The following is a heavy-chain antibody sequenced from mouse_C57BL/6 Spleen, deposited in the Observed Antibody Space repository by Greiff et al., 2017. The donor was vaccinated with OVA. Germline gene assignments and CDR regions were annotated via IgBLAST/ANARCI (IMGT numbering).Heavy chain of an antibody. CDR1: GYTFTEYT. Sequence: QVQLQQSGAELVKPGASVKLSCKASGYTFTEYTIHWVKQRSGQGLEWIGWFYPGSGSIKYNEKFKDKATLTADKSSSTVYMELSRLTSEDSAVYFCARHGKPYYYGSSGYFEVWGTGTTVTVAS. D-gene: IGHD1-1*01. J-gene: IGHJ1*03. CDR2: FYPGSGSI. CDR3: ARHGKPYYYGSSGYFEV. V-gene: IGHV1-62-2*01.